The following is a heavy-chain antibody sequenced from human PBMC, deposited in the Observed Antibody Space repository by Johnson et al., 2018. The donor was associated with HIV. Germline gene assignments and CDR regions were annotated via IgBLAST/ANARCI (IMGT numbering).Heavy chain of an antibody. J-gene: IGHJ3*02. CDR3: GRFTISRDNSKNTLYLQMNSLRVEDTAVYYCARDGGRGDFDI. CDR1: GFTFGDYA. Sequence: VQLVESGGGLVQPGRSLRLSCTASGFTFGDYALSWFRQAPGKGLEWVGFIRSKTYGGTTEYAASVKGRFSLLRDESKNIAYLQIQCVLGIVSGDSVKGRFTISRDNSKNTLYLQMNSLRVEDTAVYYCARDGGRGDFDIWGQG. D-gene: IGHD5-24*01. CDR2: IRSKTYGGTT. V-gene: IGHV3-49*03.